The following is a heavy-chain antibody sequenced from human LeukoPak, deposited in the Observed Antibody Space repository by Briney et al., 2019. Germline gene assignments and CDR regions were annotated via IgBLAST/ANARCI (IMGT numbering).Heavy chain of an antibody. CDR1: GYTFTDYY. J-gene: IGHJ4*02. Sequence: ASVKVSRKASGYTFTDYYIHWVRQAPGQGLEWMGWINPNSGGTKYAQQFQGRVTMTRDTSISTPYMELSRLTSDDTAVYYCARGRGARYYDSSGLYYFAYWGQGTLVTVSS. V-gene: IGHV1-2*02. CDR2: INPNSGGT. D-gene: IGHD3-22*01. CDR3: ARGRGARYYDSSGLYYFAY.